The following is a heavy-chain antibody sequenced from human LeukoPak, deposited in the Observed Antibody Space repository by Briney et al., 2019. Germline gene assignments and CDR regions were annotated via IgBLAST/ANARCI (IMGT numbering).Heavy chain of an antibody. V-gene: IGHV4-39*07. CDR2: IYYSGST. J-gene: IGHJ4*02. D-gene: IGHD6-13*01. CDR3: ARGSSPREFDY. Sequence: SSETLSLTCTVSGGSISSYYWGWIRQPPGKGLEWIGSIYYSGSTYYNPSLKSRVTISVDTSKNQFSLKLSSVTAADTAVYYCARGSSPREFDYWGQGTLVTVSS. CDR1: GGSISSYY.